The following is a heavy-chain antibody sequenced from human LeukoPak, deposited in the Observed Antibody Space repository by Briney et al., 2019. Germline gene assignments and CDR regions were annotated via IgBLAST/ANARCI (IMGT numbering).Heavy chain of an antibody. Sequence: ASVKVSCKASGGTFSSYAISWVRQAPGQGLEWMGGIIPIFGTANYAQKFQGRVTITADESTSTAYMELSSLRSEDTAVYYCAREYGDQRGNYYYGMDVWGQGTTVTVSS. V-gene: IGHV1-69*13. CDR3: AREYGDQRGNYYYGMDV. CDR2: IIPIFGTA. CDR1: GGTFSSYA. J-gene: IGHJ6*02. D-gene: IGHD4-17*01.